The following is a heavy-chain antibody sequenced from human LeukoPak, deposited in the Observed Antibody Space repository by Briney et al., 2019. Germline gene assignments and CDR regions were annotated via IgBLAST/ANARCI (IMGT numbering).Heavy chain of an antibody. V-gene: IGHV1-2*02. J-gene: IGHJ4*02. Sequence: GASVKVSCKASGYTFIDYWIHWVRQAPGQGLEWMGRIDLNTGDTTSAQKFQGRVTMTRDTSISTVYLDLSGLGSDDTAVHYCARDAPHQRFDYWGQGTLVTVSS. CDR2: IDLNTGDT. CDR1: GYTFIDYW. CDR3: ARDAPHQRFDY.